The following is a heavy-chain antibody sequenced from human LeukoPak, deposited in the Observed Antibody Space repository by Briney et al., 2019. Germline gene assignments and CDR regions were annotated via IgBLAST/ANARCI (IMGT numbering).Heavy chain of an antibody. Sequence: GGSLRLSCAASGFTFSSYSMNWVRQAPGKGLEWVSSISSSSSYIYYADSVKGRFTISRDNAKNSLYLQMNSLRAEDTAVYYCARKSPVYCSSTSCYKRAFDIWGQGTMVTVSS. CDR2: ISSSSSYI. D-gene: IGHD2-2*02. CDR1: GFTFSSYS. CDR3: ARKSPVYCSSTSCYKRAFDI. J-gene: IGHJ3*02. V-gene: IGHV3-21*01.